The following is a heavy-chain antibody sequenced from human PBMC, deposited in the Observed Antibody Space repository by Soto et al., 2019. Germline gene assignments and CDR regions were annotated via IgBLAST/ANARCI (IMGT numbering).Heavy chain of an antibody. J-gene: IGHJ6*02. V-gene: IGHV3-7*03. CDR1: GFTSGNYW. Sequence: EVQLVESGGGLVQPGGSLRLSCAASGFTSGNYWMSWVRQAPGKGLEWVANIKQDGTDKYYMDSVKGRFTISRDNAENSLYLEMHSLRAEDTAVYYCTRGTELWFCTGYSCPGIDVWGQGTSVAVSS. CDR3: TRGTELWFCTGYSCPGIDV. CDR2: IKQDGTDK. D-gene: IGHD2-8*02.